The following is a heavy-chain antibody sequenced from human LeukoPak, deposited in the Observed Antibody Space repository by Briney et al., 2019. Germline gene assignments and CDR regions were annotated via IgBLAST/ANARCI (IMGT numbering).Heavy chain of an antibody. J-gene: IGHJ4*02. CDR3: ARDFSDFEQYYFDY. D-gene: IGHD6-19*01. V-gene: IGHV3-30*04. CDR1: GFTFSSYA. Sequence: PGGSLRLSCAASGFTFSSYAMHWVRQAPGKGLEWVAVISYDGSNKYYADSVKGRFTISRDNSKNTLYLQMNSLRAEDTAVYYCARDFSDFEQYYFDYWGQGTLVTASS. CDR2: ISYDGSNK.